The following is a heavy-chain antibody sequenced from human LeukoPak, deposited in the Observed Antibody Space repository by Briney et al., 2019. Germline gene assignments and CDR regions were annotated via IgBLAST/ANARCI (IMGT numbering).Heavy chain of an antibody. Sequence: ASVKVSCKASGYTFTSYDINWVRQAAGQGLEWMGWMNPNSGNTGYAQKFRGRVTMTRNTSISTAYMELSSLRSEDTAVYYCARGLRRRAFDIWGQGTMVTVSS. CDR1: GYTFTSYD. CDR3: ARGLRRRAFDI. J-gene: IGHJ3*02. CDR2: MNPNSGNT. V-gene: IGHV1-8*01.